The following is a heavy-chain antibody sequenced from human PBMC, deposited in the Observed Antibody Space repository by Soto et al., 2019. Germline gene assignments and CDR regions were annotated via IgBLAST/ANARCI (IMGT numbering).Heavy chain of an antibody. V-gene: IGHV3-23*01. Sequence: GGSLRLSCAASGFIFSNYAMFWVRQAPGKGLDWVSTIYAGGGTTHYAESVKGRFTISRDNSYNRLYLQLNNLRAEDTAVYFCAKDLIRGDGYVDFDYWGQGTLVTVSS. CDR1: GFIFSNYA. CDR2: IYAGGGTT. CDR3: AKDLIRGDGYVDFDY. J-gene: IGHJ4*02. D-gene: IGHD3-10*01.